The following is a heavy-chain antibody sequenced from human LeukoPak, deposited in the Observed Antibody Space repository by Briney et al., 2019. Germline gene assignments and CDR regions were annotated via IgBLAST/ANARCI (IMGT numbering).Heavy chain of an antibody. Sequence: GGSLRLSCATSGFTFSDHAMTWIRQVPGKELEYISYITNTGSTMYYSDSVKGRFTISRDNAGNSLFLQMNSLRVEDTAIYYCARGHWGLDYWGQGTLVTVSS. CDR2: ITNTGSTM. CDR1: GFTFSDHA. V-gene: IGHV3-11*01. CDR3: ARGHWGLDY. J-gene: IGHJ4*02. D-gene: IGHD7-27*01.